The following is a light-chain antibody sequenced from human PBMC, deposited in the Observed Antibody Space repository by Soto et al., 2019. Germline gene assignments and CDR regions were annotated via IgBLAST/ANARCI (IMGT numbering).Light chain of an antibody. CDR3: QQYGSSQYT. J-gene: IGKJ2*01. Sequence: VLTQSPCTLSLSPLERGTLSCRASQSVSSSYLPWYQQKPGQSPRLVIYGGSTRAIGIPARFSGSGSGTDFTLTISRLEPEDFAIYYCQQYGSSQYTFGQGTKVDIK. CDR2: GGS. CDR1: QSVSSSY. V-gene: IGKV3-20*01.